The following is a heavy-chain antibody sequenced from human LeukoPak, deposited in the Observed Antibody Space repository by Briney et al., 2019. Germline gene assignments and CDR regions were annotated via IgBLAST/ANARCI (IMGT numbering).Heavy chain of an antibody. CDR2: ISASGGST. CDR3: AKGDPPTYYDILTGQDY. D-gene: IGHD3-9*01. CDR1: GFTFSRCA. V-gene: IGHV3-23*01. Sequence: GGSLRLSCAASGFTFSRCAMTWVRQAPGKGLEWVSGISASGGSTYYADSVKGRFTISRDNSKNMLYLQLNSLRAEDTAVYYCAKGDPPTYYDILTGQDYWGQGTLVTVSS. J-gene: IGHJ4*02.